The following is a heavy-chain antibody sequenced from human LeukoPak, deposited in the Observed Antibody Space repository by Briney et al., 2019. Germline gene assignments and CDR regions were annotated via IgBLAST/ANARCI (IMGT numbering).Heavy chain of an antibody. Sequence: SETLSLTCAVYGGSFSGYYWSWIRQPPGKGLGWIGEINHSGSTNYNPSLKSRVTISVDTSKNQFSLKLSSVTAADTAVYYCARGRQHIVVVTADRGWFDPWGQGTLVTVSS. CDR3: ARGRQHIVVVTADRGWFDP. J-gene: IGHJ5*02. D-gene: IGHD2-21*02. CDR2: INHSGST. CDR1: GGSFSGYY. V-gene: IGHV4-34*01.